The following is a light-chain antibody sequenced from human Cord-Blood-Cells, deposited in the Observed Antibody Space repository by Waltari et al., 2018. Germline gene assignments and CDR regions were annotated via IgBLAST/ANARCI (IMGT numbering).Light chain of an antibody. CDR1: QSVSSSY. CDR2: DAS. CDR3: QQYGSSPPRT. J-gene: IGKJ4*01. Sequence: IVLTQSPGTLSLSPGERATLSCMASQSVSSSYLAWYQQKPGQAPRILIYDASSSATGIPDRCSGSGAGTDFTLTISRLEPEDFAVYYCQQYGSSPPRTFGGGTKVEIK. V-gene: IGKV3-20*01.